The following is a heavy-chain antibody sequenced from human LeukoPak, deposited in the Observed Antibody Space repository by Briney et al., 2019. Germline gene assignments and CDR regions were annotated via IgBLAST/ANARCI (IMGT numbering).Heavy chain of an antibody. J-gene: IGHJ5*02. V-gene: IGHV1-69*13. CDR3: VRLYSRPTVNWFDP. CDR1: GGTFISYA. D-gene: IGHD4-11*01. CDR2: IIPIFGTA. Sequence: ASVKVSCKASGGTFISYAISWVRQAPGQGLEWMGGIIPIFGTANYAQKFQGRVTITADESTSTAYMELSSLRSEDTAVYYCVRLYSRPTVNWFDPWGQGTLVTVSS.